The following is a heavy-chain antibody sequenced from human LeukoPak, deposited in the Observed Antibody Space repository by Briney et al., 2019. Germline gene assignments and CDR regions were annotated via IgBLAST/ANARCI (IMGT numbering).Heavy chain of an antibody. CDR3: ARVPYYYDSSGYLPDY. CDR1: GFTFSDHY. CDR2: TRNKANSYTT. J-gene: IGHJ4*02. Sequence: PGGSLRLSCAASGFTFSDHYMDWVREAPGKGVEWVGRTRNKANSYTTEYAASVKGRFTISRDDSKNSLYLQMNSLKTEDTAVYYCARVPYYYDSSGYLPDYWGQGTLVTVSS. D-gene: IGHD3-22*01. V-gene: IGHV3-72*01.